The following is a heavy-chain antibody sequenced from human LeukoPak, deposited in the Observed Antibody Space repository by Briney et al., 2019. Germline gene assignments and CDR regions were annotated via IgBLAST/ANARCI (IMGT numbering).Heavy chain of an antibody. CDR3: ARLRYYAMDV. V-gene: IGHV3-48*01. CDR1: GLTFSTFD. J-gene: IGHJ6*02. Sequence: GGSLRLSCAASGLTFSTFDMNWVRQAPGKGLEWVSYISSGSSTIYYADSVKGRFTISRDNAKNSLYLQMNSLRAEDTAVYYCARLRYYAMDVWGQGTTVIVSS. CDR2: ISSGSSTI.